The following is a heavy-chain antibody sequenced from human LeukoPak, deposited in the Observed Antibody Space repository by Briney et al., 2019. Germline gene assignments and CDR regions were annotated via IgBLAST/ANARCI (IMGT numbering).Heavy chain of an antibody. Sequence: SETLSLTCTVSGGSVSSGSYYWSWIRQPPGKGLEWIGYIYYSGSTYYNPSLKSRVTISVDTSKNQFSLKLSSVTAADTAVYYCARDPTGGYYFGYWGQGTLVTVSS. V-gene: IGHV4-61*01. CDR1: GGSVSSGSYY. J-gene: IGHJ4*02. D-gene: IGHD5-12*01. CDR3: ARDPTGGYYFGY. CDR2: IYYSGST.